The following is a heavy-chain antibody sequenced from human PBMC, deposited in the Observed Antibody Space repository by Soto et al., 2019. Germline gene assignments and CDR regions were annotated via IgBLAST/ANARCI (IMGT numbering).Heavy chain of an antibody. D-gene: IGHD2-15*01. CDR3: ARADIPDNWFDP. V-gene: IGHV1-18*04. CDR1: GYTFSNYG. J-gene: IGHJ5*02. CDR2: ISAYNGNT. Sequence: VASVKVSCKASGYTFSNYGISWVRQAPGQGLEWMGWISAYNGNTNFAQKFQDRVTMTTDASTGTAYMELRSLTFDDTAVYFCARADIPDNWFDPWGQGTLVTSPQ.